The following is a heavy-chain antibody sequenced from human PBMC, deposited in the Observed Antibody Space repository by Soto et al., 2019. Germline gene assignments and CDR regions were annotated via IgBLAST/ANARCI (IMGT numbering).Heavy chain of an antibody. CDR2: ITPSFGTA. CDR1: GGTFSSYA. V-gene: IGHV1-69*01. J-gene: IGHJ6*02. CDR3: ARLGYSSSGTYYYYGMDV. D-gene: IGHD6-6*01. Sequence: QVQLVQSGAEVKKPGSSVKVSCKASGGTFSSYAISWVRQAPGQGLEWLGGITPSFGTANYAQKFQGRVTITADESTSTAYMELSSLRSEDTAVYYCARLGYSSSGTYYYYGMDVWGQGTTVTVSS.